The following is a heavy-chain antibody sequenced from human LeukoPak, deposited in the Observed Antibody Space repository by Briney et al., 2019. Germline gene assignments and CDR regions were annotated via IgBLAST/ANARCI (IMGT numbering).Heavy chain of an antibody. CDR2: ISGSGGST. Sequence: TGGSLRLSCAASGFTFSSYAMSWVRQAPGKGLEWVSAISGSGGSTNYADSVKGRLTISRDNSKNTLYLQMNSLRAEDTAVYYCTRRYFFDSNGNYGDDYWGQGTLVTVSS. V-gene: IGHV3-23*01. J-gene: IGHJ4*02. CDR3: TRRYFFDSNGNYGDDY. D-gene: IGHD3-22*01. CDR1: GFTFSSYA.